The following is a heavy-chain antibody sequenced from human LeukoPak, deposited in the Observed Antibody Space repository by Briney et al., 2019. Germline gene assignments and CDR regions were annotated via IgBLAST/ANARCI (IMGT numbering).Heavy chain of an antibody. CDR3: ARRSQVNWYFDL. J-gene: IGHJ2*01. V-gene: IGHV4-59*01. D-gene: IGHD2-21*01. CDR2: IYYSGST. Sequence: SETLSLTCTVSGGSISSYYWSWVRQPPGKGLEWIGYIYYSGSTNYNPSLKSRVTISVDTSKNQLSLKLNSVTAADTVVYYCARRSQVNWYFDLWGRGTLVTVSS. CDR1: GGSISSYY.